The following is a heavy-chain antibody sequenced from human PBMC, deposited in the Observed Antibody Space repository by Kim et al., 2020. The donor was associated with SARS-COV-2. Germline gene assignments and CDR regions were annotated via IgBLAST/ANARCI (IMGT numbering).Heavy chain of an antibody. CDR3: TTGLGSRSPVYCSGGSCKRRDYYYYGMDV. Sequence: GGSLRLSCAASGFTFSNAWMSWVRQAPGKGLEWVGRIKSKTDGGTTDYAAPVKGRFTISRDDSKNTLYLQMNSLKTEDTAVYYCTTGLGSRSPVYCSGGSCKRRDYYYYGMDVWGQGTTVTVSS. CDR2: IKSKTDGGTT. J-gene: IGHJ6*02. V-gene: IGHV3-15*01. CDR1: GFTFSNAW. D-gene: IGHD2-15*01.